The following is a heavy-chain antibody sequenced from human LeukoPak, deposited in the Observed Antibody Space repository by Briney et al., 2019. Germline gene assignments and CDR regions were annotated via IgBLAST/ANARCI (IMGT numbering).Heavy chain of an antibody. V-gene: IGHV4-61*02. Sequence: SQTLSLTCTVSGGSISSGSYYWSWNRQPAGKGLEWIGRIYTSGSTNYNPSLKSRVTISVDTSKNQFSLKLSSVTAADTAVYYCARAYDFWSPLGYWGQGTLVTVSS. CDR3: ARAYDFWSPLGY. CDR1: GGSISSGSYY. J-gene: IGHJ4*02. CDR2: IYTSGST. D-gene: IGHD3-3*01.